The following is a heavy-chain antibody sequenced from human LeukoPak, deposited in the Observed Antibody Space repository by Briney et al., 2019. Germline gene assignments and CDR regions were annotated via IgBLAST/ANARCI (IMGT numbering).Heavy chain of an antibody. Sequence: SETLSLTCIVSGGSVSSGSYYWSWIRQPPGKGLEWIGYIYYSGSTNYNPSLKSRVTISVDTSKNQFSLKLSSVTAADTAVYYCARGWIVVVPAAPNYYYYYGMDVWGQGTTVTVSS. J-gene: IGHJ6*02. CDR3: ARGWIVVVPAAPNYYYYYGMDV. V-gene: IGHV4-61*01. D-gene: IGHD2-2*01. CDR2: IYYSGST. CDR1: GGSVSSGSYY.